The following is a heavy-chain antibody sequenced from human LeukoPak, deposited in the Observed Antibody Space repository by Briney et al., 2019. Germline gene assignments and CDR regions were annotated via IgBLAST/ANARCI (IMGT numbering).Heavy chain of an antibody. J-gene: IGHJ4*02. CDR2: INPSGGST. CDR1: GYTFTNYY. CDR3: ARDTRGYSYAIDY. Sequence: RASVNVSCKASGYTFTNYYMHWVRQAPGQALEWMGIINPSGGSTSYAQKFQGRVTMTRDTSTSTVYMELSSLRSEDTAVYYCARDTRGYSYAIDYWGQGTLVTVSS. V-gene: IGHV1-46*01. D-gene: IGHD5-18*01.